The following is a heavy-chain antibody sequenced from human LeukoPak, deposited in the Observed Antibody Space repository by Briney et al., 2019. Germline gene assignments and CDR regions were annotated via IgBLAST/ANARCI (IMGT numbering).Heavy chain of an antibody. CDR1: GYTFTGYY. J-gene: IGHJ4*02. D-gene: IGHD3-10*01. CDR3: ARGGVWFGELCYY. Sequence: ASVTVSCKASGYTFTGYYMHWVRQAPGQGLERMGWINPNSGGTNYAQKFQGRVTMTRDTSISTAYMELSRLRSDDTAVYYCARGGVWFGELCYYWGQGTLVTVSS. V-gene: IGHV1-2*02. CDR2: INPNSGGT.